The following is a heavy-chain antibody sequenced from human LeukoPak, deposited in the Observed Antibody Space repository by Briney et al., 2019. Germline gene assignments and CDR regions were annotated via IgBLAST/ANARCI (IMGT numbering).Heavy chain of an antibody. CDR1: GGTFSSYA. CDR3: TRLLQTGVSGYYFDL. D-gene: IGHD5-12*01. V-gene: IGHV1-69*13. J-gene: IGHJ2*01. Sequence: SVKVSCKASGGTFSSYAISWVRQAPGQGLEWMGGIIPIFGTANYAQKFQGRVTITADESTSTAYMELSSLRSEDTAVYYCTRLLQTGVSGYYFDLWGRGTLVTVSS. CDR2: IIPIFGTA.